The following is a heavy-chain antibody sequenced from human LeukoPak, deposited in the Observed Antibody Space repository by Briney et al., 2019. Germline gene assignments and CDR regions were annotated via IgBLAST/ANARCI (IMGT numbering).Heavy chain of an antibody. D-gene: IGHD5-12*01. V-gene: IGHV3-7*03. Sequence: PAGTLRLSCAASGFTFSSYWMSWVRQAPGNGLEGVANIKQDGSEKYYVDSVKGRFTISRDNAKNSLYLQMNSLRAEDTAVYYCARGLNLGTTFDYWGQGTLVTVSS. CDR1: GFTFSSYW. CDR3: ARGLNLGTTFDY. CDR2: IKQDGSEK. J-gene: IGHJ4*02.